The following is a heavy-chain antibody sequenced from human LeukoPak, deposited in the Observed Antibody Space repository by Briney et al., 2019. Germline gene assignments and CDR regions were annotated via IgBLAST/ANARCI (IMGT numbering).Heavy chain of an antibody. CDR2: IYYSGST. J-gene: IGHJ5*02. CDR1: GGSISSYY. Sequence: SETLSLTCTVSGGSISSYYWSWIRQPPGKGLEWIGYIYYSGSTNYNPSLKSRVTISVDTSKNQFSLKLSSVTAADTAVYYCARDRYSSSSGGWFDPWGQGPLVTVSS. V-gene: IGHV4-59*01. D-gene: IGHD6-6*01. CDR3: ARDRYSSSSGGWFDP.